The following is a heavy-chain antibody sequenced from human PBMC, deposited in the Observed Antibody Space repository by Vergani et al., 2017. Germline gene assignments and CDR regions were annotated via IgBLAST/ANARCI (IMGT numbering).Heavy chain of an antibody. Sequence: QVQLQESGLGLVKPSETLSLTCTVSGGSISSYYWSWIRQPPGKGLEWIGYIYYSGSTNYNPSLKSRVTISVDTSKNQFSLKLSSVTAADTAVYYCAREAGRNYYGSENWFDPWGQGTLVTVSS. J-gene: IGHJ5*02. CDR3: AREAGRNYYGSENWFDP. D-gene: IGHD3-10*01. V-gene: IGHV4-59*01. CDR2: IYYSGST. CDR1: GGSISSYY.